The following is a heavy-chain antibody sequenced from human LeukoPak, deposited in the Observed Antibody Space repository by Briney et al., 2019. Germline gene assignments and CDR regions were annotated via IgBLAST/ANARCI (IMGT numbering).Heavy chain of an antibody. CDR1: GFTFSSYG. J-gene: IGHJ4*02. CDR2: IRYDGSNK. CDR3: AKDLPPHLTIFGVVTAYGGFDY. D-gene: IGHD3-3*01. Sequence: GGSLRLSCAASGFTFSSYGVHWVRQAPGKGLEWVAFIRYDGSNKYYADSVKGRFTISRDNSKNTLYLQMNSLRAEDTAVYYCAKDLPPHLTIFGVVTAYGGFDYWGQGTLVTVSS. V-gene: IGHV3-30*02.